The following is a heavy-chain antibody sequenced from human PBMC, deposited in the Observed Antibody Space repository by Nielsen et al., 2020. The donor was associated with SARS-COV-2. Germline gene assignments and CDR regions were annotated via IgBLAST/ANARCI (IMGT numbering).Heavy chain of an antibody. J-gene: IGHJ6*03. CDR1: GFTVSSNY. CDR2: IYSGGST. D-gene: IGHD3-16*01. CDR3: ARDANTQFGYYCYYMDV. Sequence: GESLKISCAASGFTVSSNYMSWVRQAPGKGLEWVSVIYSGGSTYYADSVKGRFTISRDNSKNTLYLQMNSLRAEDTAVYYCARDANTQFGYYCYYMDVWGKGTTVTVSS. V-gene: IGHV3-66*01.